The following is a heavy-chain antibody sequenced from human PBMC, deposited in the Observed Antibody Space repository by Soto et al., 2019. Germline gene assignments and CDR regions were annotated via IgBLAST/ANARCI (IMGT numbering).Heavy chain of an antibody. CDR1: GFTFINAW. J-gene: IGHJ4*02. CDR3: ITLGYCNGNSCYRGTYFDY. D-gene: IGHD2-2*02. CDR2: IKSKTDGGTT. Sequence: EVQLVESGGGLVKPGGSLRLSCAASGFTFINAWMTWVRQAPGKGLEWVGRIKSKTDGGTTDYAAPVKGRFTISRDESKNTLYLQMNSLKIEDTAVYYCITLGYCNGNSCYRGTYFDYWGQVTLVTVSS. V-gene: IGHV3-15*01.